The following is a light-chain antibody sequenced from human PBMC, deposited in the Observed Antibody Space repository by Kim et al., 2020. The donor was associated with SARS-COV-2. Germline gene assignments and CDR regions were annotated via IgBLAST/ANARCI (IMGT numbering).Light chain of an antibody. J-gene: IGLJ1*01. CDR2: QDS. V-gene: IGLV3-1*01. CDR1: KLGDKY. Sequence: SVSPGQTGSITCSGDKLGDKYACWYQQKPGQSPVLVIYQDSKRPSGIPERFSGSNSGNTATLTISGTQAMDEADYYCQAWDSSTGVFGTGTQLTVL. CDR3: QAWDSSTGV.